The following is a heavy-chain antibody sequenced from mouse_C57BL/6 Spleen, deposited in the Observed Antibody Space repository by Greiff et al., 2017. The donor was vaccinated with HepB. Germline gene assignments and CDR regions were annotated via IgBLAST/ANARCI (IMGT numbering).Heavy chain of an antibody. Sequence: EVHLVESGGGLVKPGGSLKLSCAASGFTFSSYAMSWVRQTPEKRLEWVATISDGGSYTYYPDNVKGRFTISRANAKNNLYLHMSHLKSEDTAIYYCAREGYYGSHSWFAYWGQGTLVTVSA. V-gene: IGHV5-4*01. CDR1: GFTFSSYA. J-gene: IGHJ3*01. CDR3: AREGYYGSHSWFAY. D-gene: IGHD1-1*01. CDR2: ISDGGSYT.